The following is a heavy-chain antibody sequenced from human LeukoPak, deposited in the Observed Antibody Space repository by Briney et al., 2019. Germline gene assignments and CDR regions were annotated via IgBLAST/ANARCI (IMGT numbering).Heavy chain of an antibody. D-gene: IGHD6-13*01. Sequence: GGSLRLSCAASGLIFSSYAMSWVRQAPEKGLEWVSAISGAGGSTYYADSVKGRFTISRDNSKNTLYLQMNSLRAEDTAVYYCAKFTSIAAAGDDAFDIWGQGTMVTVSS. CDR2: ISGAGGST. CDR1: GLIFSSYA. CDR3: AKFTSIAAAGDDAFDI. V-gene: IGHV3-23*01. J-gene: IGHJ3*02.